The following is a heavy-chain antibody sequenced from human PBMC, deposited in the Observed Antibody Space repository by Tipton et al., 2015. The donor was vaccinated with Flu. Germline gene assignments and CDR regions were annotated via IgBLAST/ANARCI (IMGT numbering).Heavy chain of an antibody. CDR2: INHSGST. J-gene: IGHJ6*02. D-gene: IGHD3-3*01. CDR3: ARGTNSRITIFGVVASESYYGMAV. CDR1: GGSFSGYY. Sequence: TLSLTCAVYGGSFSGYYWSWIRQPPGKGLEWIGEINHSGSTNYNPSLKSRVTISVDTSKNQFSLKLSSVTAADTAVYYCARGTNSRITIFGVVASESYYGMAVWGQGTTVTVS. V-gene: IGHV4-34*01.